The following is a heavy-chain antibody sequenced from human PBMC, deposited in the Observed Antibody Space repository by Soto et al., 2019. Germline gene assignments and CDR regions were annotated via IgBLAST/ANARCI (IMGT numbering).Heavy chain of an antibody. CDR1: CGSISSYY. CDR3: AGLLTGTDYYYYYYMDV. CDR2: IYYSGST. J-gene: IGHJ6*03. D-gene: IGHD1-1*01. V-gene: IGHV4-59*08. Sequence: ASETLSLTCTVSCGSISSYYWSWIRQPPGKGLEWIGYIYYSGSTNYNPSLKSRVTISVDTSKNQFSLKLSSVTAADTAVYYCAGLLTGTDYYYYYYMDVWGKGTTVTVSS.